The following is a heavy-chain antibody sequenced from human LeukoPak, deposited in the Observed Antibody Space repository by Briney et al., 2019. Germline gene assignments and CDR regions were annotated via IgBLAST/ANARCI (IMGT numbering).Heavy chain of an antibody. V-gene: IGHV3-21*01. CDR2: ISSSSSYI. D-gene: IGHD4-17*01. CDR3: ARAYYGDYIPRLYFDY. CDR1: GFTFSSYS. J-gene: IGHJ4*02. Sequence: GGSLRLSCAASGFTFSSYSMNWVRQAQGKGLEWVSSISSSSSYIYYADSVKGRFTISRDNAKNSLYLQMNSLRAEDTAVYYCARAYYGDYIPRLYFDYWGQGTLVTVPS.